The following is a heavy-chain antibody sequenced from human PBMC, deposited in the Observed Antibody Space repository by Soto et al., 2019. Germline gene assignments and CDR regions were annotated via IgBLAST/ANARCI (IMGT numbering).Heavy chain of an antibody. D-gene: IGHD5-12*01. CDR2: ISYDGSNK. CDR1: GFTFSSYG. V-gene: IGHV3-30*18. J-gene: IGHJ1*01. CDR3: AKDLYYSGYDAPAEYFQH. Sequence: QVQLVESGGGVVQPGRSLRLSCAASGFTFSSYGMHWVRQAPGKGLEWVAVISYDGSNKYYADSVKGRFTISRDNSKNPLYLQMNSLRAEDTAVYYCAKDLYYSGYDAPAEYFQHWGQGTLVTVSS.